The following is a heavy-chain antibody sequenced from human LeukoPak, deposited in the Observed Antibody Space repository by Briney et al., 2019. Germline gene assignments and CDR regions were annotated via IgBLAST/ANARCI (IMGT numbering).Heavy chain of an antibody. Sequence: SETLSLTCAVYGGSFSGYHWSWIRQPPGKGLEWIGEINHSGSTNYNPSLKSRVTISVDTSKNQFSLKLSSVTAADTAVYYCARSRDTDMPTDYWGQGTLVTVSS. CDR2: INHSGST. CDR3: ARSRDTDMPTDY. CDR1: GGSFSGYH. V-gene: IGHV4-34*01. D-gene: IGHD5-18*01. J-gene: IGHJ4*02.